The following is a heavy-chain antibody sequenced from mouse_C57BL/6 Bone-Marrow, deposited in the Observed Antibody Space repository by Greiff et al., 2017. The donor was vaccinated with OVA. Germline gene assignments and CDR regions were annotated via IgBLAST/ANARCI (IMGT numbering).Heavy chain of an antibody. V-gene: IGHV10-3*01. CDR1: GFTFNTYA. CDR3: VGLRFAY. D-gene: IGHD1-1*01. Sequence: EVKLVESGGGLVQPKGSLKLSCAASGFTFNTYAMHWVRQAPGKGLEWVARISSKSSNYETYYADSVKDRFTISRDDSQSMLYLQMNTLKTEDTAMYYCVGLRFAYWGQGTLVTVSA. CDR2: ISSKSSNYET. J-gene: IGHJ3*01.